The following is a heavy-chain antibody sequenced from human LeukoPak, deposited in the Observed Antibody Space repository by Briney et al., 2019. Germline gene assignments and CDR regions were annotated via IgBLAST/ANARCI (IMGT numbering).Heavy chain of an antibody. J-gene: IGHJ4*02. D-gene: IGHD3-3*01. CDR1: GGSISGYY. CDR2: IYYSGST. V-gene: IGHV4-59*12. CDR3: AREAVSDFYYFDY. Sequence: SETLSLTCSVSGGSISGYYWNWIRQPPGKRLEFIGYIYYSGSTNYNPSLKSRVTISVDTSKNQFSLKLSSVTAADTAVYYCAREAVSDFYYFDYWGQGTLVTVSS.